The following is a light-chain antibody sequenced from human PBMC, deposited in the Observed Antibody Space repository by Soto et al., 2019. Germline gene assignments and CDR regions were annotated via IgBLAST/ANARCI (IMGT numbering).Light chain of an antibody. J-gene: IGLJ1*01. CDR1: SGDIGSYNR. CDR2: EVT. CDR3: SSYTNINTRACV. Sequence: HSALTQPASVSGSPGQSITISCTGTSGDIGSYNRVSWYQQHPGKAPKLIIYEVTDRPSGVSNRFAGSKSGNTASLTFSGLQAEDEAEYYCSSYTNINTRACVFGTGTKLTVL. V-gene: IGLV2-14*01.